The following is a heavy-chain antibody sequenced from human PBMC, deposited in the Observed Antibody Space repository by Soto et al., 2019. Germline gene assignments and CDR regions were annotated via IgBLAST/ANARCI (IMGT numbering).Heavy chain of an antibody. Sequence: PGGSLRLSCAASGFTFSNAWMSWVRQAPGKGLEWVGRIKSKTDGGTTDYAEPVKGRFTISRDDSKNTLYLQMNSLKAEDTAVYYCTTDKIFLELRGLDYWGQGTLVTVSS. CDR3: TTDKIFLELRGLDY. J-gene: IGHJ4*02. CDR1: GFTFSNAW. D-gene: IGHD1-7*01. CDR2: IKSKTDGGTT. V-gene: IGHV3-15*01.